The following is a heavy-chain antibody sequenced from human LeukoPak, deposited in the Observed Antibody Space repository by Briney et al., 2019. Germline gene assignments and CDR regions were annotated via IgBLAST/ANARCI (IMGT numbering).Heavy chain of an antibody. CDR1: GFTFSSYA. CDR3: TRPHVDDGYYFLQY. V-gene: IGHV3-23*01. Sequence: GGSLRLSCAASGFTFSSYAMSWVRQAPVKVLEWVSGVIGSGGSTYYADSVKGRFTISRDNSRNTLYLQMNSLRAEDTAVYYCTRPHVDDGYYFLQYWGQGTLVTVSS. J-gene: IGHJ4*02. D-gene: IGHD3-22*01. CDR2: VIGSGGST.